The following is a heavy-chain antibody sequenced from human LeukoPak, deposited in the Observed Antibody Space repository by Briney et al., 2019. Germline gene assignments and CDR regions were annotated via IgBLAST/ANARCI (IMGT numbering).Heavy chain of an antibody. CDR3: AREGSGMVRGVFDP. V-gene: IGHV1-69*06. CDR2: IIPIFGTA. J-gene: IGHJ5*02. Sequence: GASVKVSWKASGGTFSSYAISWVRQAPGQGLEWMGGIIPIFGTANYAQKFQGRVTITADKSTSTAYMELSSLRSEDTAVYYCAREGSGMVRGVFDPWGQGTLVTVSS. D-gene: IGHD3-10*01. CDR1: GGTFSSYA.